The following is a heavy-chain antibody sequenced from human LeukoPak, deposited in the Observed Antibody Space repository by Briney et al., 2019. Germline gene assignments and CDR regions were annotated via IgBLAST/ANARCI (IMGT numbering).Heavy chain of an antibody. Sequence: GGSLRLSCAASDFPFIGYTMHWVRQAPGKGLEWVAGIPYDGSQNSYADSVKGRFSISRDNSKSALYLQLSSLRPEDTAVYYCTREGRFKAQHLFDYWGQGTMVTVPS. CDR3: TREGRFKAQHLFDY. CDR2: IPYDGSQN. CDR1: DFPFIGYT. V-gene: IGHV3-30*04. D-gene: IGHD2-2*01. J-gene: IGHJ4*02.